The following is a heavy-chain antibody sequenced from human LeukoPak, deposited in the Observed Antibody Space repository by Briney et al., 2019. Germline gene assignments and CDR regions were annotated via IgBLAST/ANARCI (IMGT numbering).Heavy chain of an antibody. CDR1: GFTFSSYE. CDR2: ISSSGTTI. CDR3: ARESPSYGGNVFDY. D-gene: IGHD4-23*01. Sequence: GGSLRLSCAASGFTFSSYEMNWVRQAPGKGLEWVSYISSSGTTIYYADSVKGRFTISRDNAKNSLYLQMNSLRAEDTAVYYCARESPSYGGNVFDYWGQGTLVAVSS. V-gene: IGHV3-48*03. J-gene: IGHJ4*02.